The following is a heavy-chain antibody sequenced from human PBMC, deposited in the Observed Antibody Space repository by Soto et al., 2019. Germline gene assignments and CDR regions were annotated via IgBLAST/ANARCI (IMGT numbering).Heavy chain of an antibody. CDR2: INHSGST. Sequence: SETLSLTCAVYGGSFSGYYWSWIRQPPGKGLEWIGEINHSGSTNYNPSLKSRVTISVDTSKNQFSLKLSSVTAADTAVYYCARKFVGRFGELLYNSYYYYYAMDVWGQGTTVTVSS. D-gene: IGHD3-10*01. J-gene: IGHJ6*02. CDR3: ARKFVGRFGELLYNSYYYYYAMDV. CDR1: GGSFSGYY. V-gene: IGHV4-34*01.